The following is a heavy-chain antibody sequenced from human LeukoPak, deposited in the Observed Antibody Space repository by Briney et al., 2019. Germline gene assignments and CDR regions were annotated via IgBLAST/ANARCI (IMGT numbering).Heavy chain of an antibody. D-gene: IGHD3-22*01. CDR1: GFTFDDYA. CDR2: ISWNSGSI. J-gene: IGHJ4*02. V-gene: IGHV3-9*01. CDR3: AKGSSGYLSSCSDY. Sequence: GGSLRLSCAASGFTFDDYAMHWVRQAPGKGLEWVSGISWNSGSIGYADSVKGRFTISRDNAKNSLYLQMNSLRAEDTALYYCAKGSSGYLSSCSDYWGQGTLVTVSS.